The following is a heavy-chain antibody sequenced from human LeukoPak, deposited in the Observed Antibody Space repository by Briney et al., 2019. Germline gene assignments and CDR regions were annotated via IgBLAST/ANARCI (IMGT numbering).Heavy chain of an antibody. Sequence: SGGSLRLSCAASGLTFSSYEMNWVRQAPGKGLEWVSYISSSGGTIYYADSVKGRFTISRDNAKNSLYLQVNSLRAEDTAVYYCSRGDLWSGYYYCGYWGQGTLVTVSS. D-gene: IGHD3-3*01. CDR3: SRGDLWSGYYYCGY. CDR1: GLTFSSYE. J-gene: IGHJ4*02. CDR2: ISSSGGTI. V-gene: IGHV3-48*03.